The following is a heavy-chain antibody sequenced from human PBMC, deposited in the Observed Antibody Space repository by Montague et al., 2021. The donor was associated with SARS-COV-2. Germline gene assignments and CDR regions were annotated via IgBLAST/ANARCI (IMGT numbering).Heavy chain of an antibody. Sequence: SETLSLTCTVSGGSLNNYFWSWIRQPPGKGLEWVGYISDSGSTKYNPSLQSRVTISVDTARNQFSLKLRSVTAADTALYYCARVDSSGPGDYWGQGILVSVSS. CDR2: ISDSGST. CDR3: ARVDSSGPGDY. J-gene: IGHJ4*02. CDR1: GGSLNNYF. D-gene: IGHD3-22*01. V-gene: IGHV4-59*08.